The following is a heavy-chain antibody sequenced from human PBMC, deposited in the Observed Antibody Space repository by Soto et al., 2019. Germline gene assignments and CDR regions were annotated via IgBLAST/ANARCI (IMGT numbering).Heavy chain of an antibody. CDR1: GGTFSSYA. CDR3: AREWGYYYDSSGYYLLGAFDI. D-gene: IGHD3-22*01. V-gene: IGHV1-69*13. J-gene: IGHJ3*02. CDR2: IIPIFGTA. Sequence: SVKISCKASGGTFSSYAISWVRQAPGQGLGWMGGIIPIFGTANYAQKFQGRVTITEDESTSTAYMELSSLRSEDTAVYYCAREWGYYYDSSGYYLLGAFDIWGQGTMVTVSS.